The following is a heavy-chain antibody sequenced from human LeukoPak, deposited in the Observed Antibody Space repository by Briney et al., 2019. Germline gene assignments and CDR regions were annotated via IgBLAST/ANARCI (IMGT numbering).Heavy chain of an antibody. CDR2: IYTSGST. Sequence: SQTLSLTCTVSGGSTSRGSYYCSWIRRPAGKGLEWIGRIYTSGSTNYNPSLKSRVTISVDTSKNQFSLKLSSVTAADTAVYYCARTYYDYVWGRPVDNWFDPWGQGTLVTVSS. D-gene: IGHD3-16*01. CDR1: GGSTSRGSYY. V-gene: IGHV4-61*02. J-gene: IGHJ5*02. CDR3: ARTYYDYVWGRPVDNWFDP.